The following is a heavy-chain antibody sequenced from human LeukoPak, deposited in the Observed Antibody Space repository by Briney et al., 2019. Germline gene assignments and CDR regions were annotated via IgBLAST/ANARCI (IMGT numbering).Heavy chain of an antibody. CDR1: GFTFDDYA. J-gene: IGHJ4*02. CDR2: ISWNSGSI. V-gene: IGHV3-9*01. D-gene: IGHD6-13*01. CDR3: AKDETSIAAAA. Sequence: PGGSLRLSCAASGFTFDDYAMHWVRQAPGKGLEWVSGISWNSGSIGYADSVKGRFTISRDNAKNSLYLQMNSLRAEDTALYYCAKDETSIAAAAWGQGTLVTVSS.